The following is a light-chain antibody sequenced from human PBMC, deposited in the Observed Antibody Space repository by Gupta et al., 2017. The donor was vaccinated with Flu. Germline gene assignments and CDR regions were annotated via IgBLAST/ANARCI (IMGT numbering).Light chain of an antibody. CDR3: QQRSNWPKS. CDR2: DAS. V-gene: IGKV3-11*01. Sequence: ELVLTQSPATLSLSTGKRPALSCRASQSVSIYLAWYQQKPGQAPRLLIYDASNRATGIPARFSGSGSGTEFTLTISSLEPEDFAVYYCQQRSNWPKSFGQGTKLEIK. CDR1: QSVSIY. J-gene: IGKJ2*03.